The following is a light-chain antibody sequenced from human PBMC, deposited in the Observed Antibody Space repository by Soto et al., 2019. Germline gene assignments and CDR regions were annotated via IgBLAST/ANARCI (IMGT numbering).Light chain of an antibody. CDR2: ANN. J-gene: IGLJ2*01. V-gene: IGLV1-40*01. CDR3: SSYTSSSTVV. Sequence: QSVLTQPPSVSGAPGQRVTISCTGSSSNIGAGYDVHWYQLLPGTAPKLLIYANNNRPSGVSNRFSGSKSGNTASLTISGLQAEDEADYYCSSYTSSSTVVFGGGTKLTVL. CDR1: SSNIGAGYD.